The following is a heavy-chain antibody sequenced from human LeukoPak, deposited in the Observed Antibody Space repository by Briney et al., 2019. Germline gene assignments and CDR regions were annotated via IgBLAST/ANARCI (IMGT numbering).Heavy chain of an antibody. V-gene: IGHV3-66*02. Sequence: GGSLRLSCAASGFPVSSNSMSWVRQAPGKGLEWVSVIYSGADTYYAESVKGRFTISRDNSKNTLYLQMNSLRAEDTAVYYCARGPYELRFLEWSPPTDYWGQGTLVTVSS. CDR1: GFPVSSNS. CDR2: IYSGADT. J-gene: IGHJ4*02. D-gene: IGHD3-3*01. CDR3: ARGPYELRFLEWSPPTDY.